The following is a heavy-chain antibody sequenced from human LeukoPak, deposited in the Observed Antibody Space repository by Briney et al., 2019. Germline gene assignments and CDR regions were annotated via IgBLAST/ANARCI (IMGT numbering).Heavy chain of an antibody. J-gene: IGHJ4*02. CDR2: ISDDGTNK. CDR1: GFTFSSYG. V-gene: IGHV3-30*18. Sequence: GGSLRLSCAASGFTFSSYGMHWVRQAPGKGLVWVAVISDDGTNKYYADSVKGRFTISRDNSKNTLYLQMNSLRAEDTAVYYCAKDEAGAFFDYWGQGTLVTVSS. CDR3: AKDEAGAFFDY. D-gene: IGHD3-10*01.